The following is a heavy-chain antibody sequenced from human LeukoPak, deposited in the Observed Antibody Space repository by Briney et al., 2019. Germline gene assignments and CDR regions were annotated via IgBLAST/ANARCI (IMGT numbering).Heavy chain of an antibody. CDR3: ARLVYSLDGSGYNWFDP. D-gene: IGHD2-15*01. V-gene: IGHV4-4*09. Sequence: SETLSLTCAVSGGAISSNYWSWIRQPPGKALEWIGYIHTSGNTNYIPSLKSRITISVDTSKNQFSLKLSSVTAADTGVYYCARLVYSLDGSGYNWFDPWGQGTLVTVSS. CDR2: IHTSGNT. J-gene: IGHJ5*02. CDR1: GGAISSNY.